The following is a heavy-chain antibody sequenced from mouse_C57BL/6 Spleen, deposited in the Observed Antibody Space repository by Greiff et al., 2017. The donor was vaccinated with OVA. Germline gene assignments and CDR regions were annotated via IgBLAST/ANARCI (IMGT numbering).Heavy chain of an antibody. V-gene: IGHV5-9-1*02. CDR2: ISSGGDYT. Sequence: EVKLVESGEGLVKPGGSLKLSCAASGFTFSSYAMSWVRQTPEKRLEWVAYISSGGDYTYYADTVKGRFTISRDNARNTLYLQLSSLKSDDTSMYYCTSLYYYGSSYDWYFDVWGTGTTVTVSS. J-gene: IGHJ1*03. D-gene: IGHD1-1*01. CDR3: TSLYYYGSSYDWYFDV. CDR1: GFTFSSYA.